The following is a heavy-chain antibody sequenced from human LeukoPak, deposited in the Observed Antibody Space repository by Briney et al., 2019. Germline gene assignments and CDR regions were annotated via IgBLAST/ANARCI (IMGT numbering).Heavy chain of an antibody. D-gene: IGHD2-15*01. J-gene: IGHJ6*03. Sequence: SETLSLTCSVSGYSISSDYYWGWIRQPPGKGPEWIGSIFHSGCTYYNPSLKSRVTISVDTSKNQFSLKLSSVTAEDTAVYYCARVSVGYCSGGSCYGYYYYYMDVWGKGTTVTISS. CDR2: IFHSGCT. CDR1: GYSISSDYY. V-gene: IGHV4-38-2*02. CDR3: ARVSVGYCSGGSCYGYYYYYMDV.